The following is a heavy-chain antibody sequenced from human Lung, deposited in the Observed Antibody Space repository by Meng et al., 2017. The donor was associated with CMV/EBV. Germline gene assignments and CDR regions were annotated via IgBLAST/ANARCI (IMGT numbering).Heavy chain of an antibody. V-gene: IGHV3-53*01. D-gene: IGHD1-14*01. Sequence: GGSLRLSCAASGFTVSTNFMSWVRQAPGKGLEWVSLMYSVGTTYYADSVKGRFTISRDDSKNTLYLQMNSLRAEDTAVYYCARNQPVSDAFDIWGQGTMVTVSS. CDR2: MYSVGTT. CDR1: GFTVSTNF. J-gene: IGHJ3*02. CDR3: ARNQPVSDAFDI.